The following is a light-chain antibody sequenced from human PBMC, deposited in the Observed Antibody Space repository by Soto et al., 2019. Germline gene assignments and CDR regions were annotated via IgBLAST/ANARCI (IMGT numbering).Light chain of an antibody. CDR3: QQYHSTPYT. Sequence: DIVMTQSPDSLAVSLGERATINCKSSQSVLSSSNNKNYLAWYQQKPGQPPKLLIYWASARESGLPDRFSGSGSGTDFTLTISSLQAEDVAVYYCQQYHSTPYTFGQGTNLEIK. CDR1: QSVLSSSNNKNY. CDR2: WAS. J-gene: IGKJ2*01. V-gene: IGKV4-1*01.